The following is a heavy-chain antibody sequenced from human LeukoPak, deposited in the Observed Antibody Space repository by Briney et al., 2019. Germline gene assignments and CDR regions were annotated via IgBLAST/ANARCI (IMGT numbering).Heavy chain of an antibody. V-gene: IGHV3-48*03. J-gene: IGHJ4*02. CDR2: ISSSGSTI. CDR1: GFTFSSYE. Sequence: GGSLRLSCAASGFTFSSYEMNWVRQAPGKGLEWVSYISSSGSTIYYADSVKGRFTISRDNAKNSLYLQMNSPRAEDTALYYCARVEVLLWFGELFYFDYWGQGTLVTVSS. CDR3: ARVEVLLWFGELFYFDY. D-gene: IGHD3-10*01.